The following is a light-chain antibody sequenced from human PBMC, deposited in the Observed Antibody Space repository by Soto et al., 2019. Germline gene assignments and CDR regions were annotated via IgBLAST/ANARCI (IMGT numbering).Light chain of an antibody. CDR1: SSDVGSYNL. V-gene: IGLV2-23*02. CDR2: EVS. J-gene: IGLJ2*01. CDR3: CSYAGSSTVV. Sequence: QSALTQPASVSGSPGQSITISCTGTSSDVGSYNLVSWYQQHPGKAPKLMIYEVSKRPSGVSNRFSGSKSGNMASLTISGLQAEDEADYYCCSYAGSSTVVFGGGTKSPS.